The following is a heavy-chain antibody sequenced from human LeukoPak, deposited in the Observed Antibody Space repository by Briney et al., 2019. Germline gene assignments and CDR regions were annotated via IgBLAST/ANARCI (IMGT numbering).Heavy chain of an antibody. D-gene: IGHD5-18*01. J-gene: IGHJ4*02. CDR3: ARDKDTAYFDY. V-gene: IGHV4-59*01. CDR1: GGSISSFY. Sequence: SETLSLTCTVSGGSISSFYWSWIRQPPGKGLEWIGYIYYSGSTNYNPSLKSRVTISVNTSKNQFSLKLSPVTAADTTVYYCARDKDTAYFDYWGLGTLVTVSS. CDR2: IYYSGST.